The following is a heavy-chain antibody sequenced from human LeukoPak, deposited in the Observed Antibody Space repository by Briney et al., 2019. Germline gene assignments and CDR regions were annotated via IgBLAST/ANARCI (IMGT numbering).Heavy chain of an antibody. V-gene: IGHV3-7*01. CDR1: GFTYSLFW. Sequence: GGSLRLSCAASGFTYSLFWMSWVRQAPGKGLEWVANIKQDGSEKYYVDSVKGRFPISRDNAERSLYLQMNSLRAEDTAVYYCARGFASGDYGADWGQGTLVTVSS. CDR3: ARGFASGDYGAD. D-gene: IGHD4-17*01. J-gene: IGHJ1*01. CDR2: IKQDGSEK.